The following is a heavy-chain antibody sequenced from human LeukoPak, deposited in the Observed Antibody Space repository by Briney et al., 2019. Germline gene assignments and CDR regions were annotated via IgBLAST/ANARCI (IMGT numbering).Heavy chain of an antibody. Sequence: PSETLSLTCTVSGGSISSSSYYWGWIRQPPGKGLEWIGSIYYSGSTYYNPSLKSRVTISVDTSKNQFSLKLSSVTAADTAVYYCARGQGYSYGQAYYDYWGQGTLVTVSS. J-gene: IGHJ4*02. CDR3: ARGQGYSYGQAYYDY. V-gene: IGHV4-39*07. CDR2: IYYSGST. CDR1: GGSISSSSYY. D-gene: IGHD5-18*01.